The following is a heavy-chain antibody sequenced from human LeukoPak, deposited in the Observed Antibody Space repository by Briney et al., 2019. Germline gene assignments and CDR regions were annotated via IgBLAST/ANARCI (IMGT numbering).Heavy chain of an antibody. Sequence: GGSLRLSCAASGFTVSSNYMSWVHQAPGKGLEWVSVIYSGGSTYYADSVKGRFTISRDNSKNTLYLQMNSLRAEDTAVYYCASQGHYDYVWKAIDYWGRGTLVTVSS. CDR3: ASQGHYDYVWKAIDY. D-gene: IGHD3-16*01. V-gene: IGHV3-66*02. CDR2: IYSGGST. CDR1: GFTVSSNY. J-gene: IGHJ4*02.